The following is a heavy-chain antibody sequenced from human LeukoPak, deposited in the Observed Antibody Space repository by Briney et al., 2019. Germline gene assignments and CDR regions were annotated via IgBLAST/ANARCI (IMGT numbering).Heavy chain of an antibody. CDR3: ASPSTIGYSSAWYVLADAFDI. D-gene: IGHD6-19*01. V-gene: IGHV4-31*03. CDR2: IYYSGST. CDR1: GGSISSGGYY. J-gene: IGHJ3*02. Sequence: SETLSLTCSVSGGSISSGGYYWSWIRQHPGKGLEWIGYIYYSGSTYYNPSLKSRLTISLDTSKNQFSLTLNSVTAADTAVYYCASPSTIGYSSAWYVLADAFDIWGQGTMVTVSS.